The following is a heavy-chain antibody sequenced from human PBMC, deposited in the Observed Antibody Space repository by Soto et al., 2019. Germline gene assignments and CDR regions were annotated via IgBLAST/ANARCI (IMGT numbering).Heavy chain of an antibody. J-gene: IGHJ4*02. D-gene: IGHD3-10*01. Sequence: EVQLLESGGGWAQPGGSLRLSCVASGFSVSYDAMTWVRQAPGKGLEWVSSISGGSGTTYYAASVKGRFTISRDNSKNTLYLQMSSLKAEDTALYFCAKGMAKADYWGQGTLVSVSS. CDR1: GFSVSYDA. V-gene: IGHV3-23*01. CDR2: ISGGSGTT. CDR3: AKGMAKADY.